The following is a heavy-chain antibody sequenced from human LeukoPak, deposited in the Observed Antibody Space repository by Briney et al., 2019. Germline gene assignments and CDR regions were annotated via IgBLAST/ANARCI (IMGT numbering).Heavy chain of an antibody. D-gene: IGHD1-26*01. Sequence: GSLGLSCAASGFPYSSYAMYWVRQGPGKGLVWVARVHGDGYSISYADSVRGRFTISRDNAKDTLYLHMNSLRPEDTAVYYCARAQVGAPTDFWGQGTLVTVSS. CDR2: VHGDGYSI. V-gene: IGHV3-74*01. J-gene: IGHJ4*02. CDR3: ARAQVGAPTDF. CDR1: GFPYSSYA.